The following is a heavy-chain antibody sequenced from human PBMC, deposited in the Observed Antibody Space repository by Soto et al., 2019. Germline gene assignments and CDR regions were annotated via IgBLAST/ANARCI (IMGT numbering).Heavy chain of an antibody. CDR2: IYYSGST. Sequence: SETLSLTCTVSGGSISSYYWSWIRQPPGKGLEWIGYIYYSGSTNYNPSLKSRVTISVDTSKNQFSLKLSSVTAADTAVYYCARVPPGGSSSVQFDYWGQGTLVTVSS. D-gene: IGHD6-6*01. CDR1: GGSISSYY. CDR3: ARVPPGGSSSVQFDY. V-gene: IGHV4-59*01. J-gene: IGHJ4*02.